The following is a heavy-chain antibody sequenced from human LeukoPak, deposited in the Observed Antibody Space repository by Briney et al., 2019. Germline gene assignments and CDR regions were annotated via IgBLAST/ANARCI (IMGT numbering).Heavy chain of an antibody. V-gene: IGHV4-38-2*01. CDR2: IYHSGST. J-gene: IGHJ4*02. Sequence: PSETLSLTCAVSGYSISSGYYWGWIRQPPGKGLEWIGSIYHSGSTYYNPSLKSRVTISVDTSKNQFSLKLSSVTAADTAVYYCARAVLGYGGGEIDYWGQGTLVTVSS. D-gene: IGHD4-23*01. CDR3: ARAVLGYGGGEIDY. CDR1: GYSISSGYY.